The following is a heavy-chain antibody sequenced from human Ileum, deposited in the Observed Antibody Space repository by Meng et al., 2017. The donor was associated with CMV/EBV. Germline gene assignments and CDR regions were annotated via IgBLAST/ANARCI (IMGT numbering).Heavy chain of an antibody. D-gene: IGHD6-13*01. CDR1: GGSISSSSYY. V-gene: IGHV4-39*07. CDR2: IYYSGST. Sequence: VPGPGLVTPSGTLSLTCTVSGGSISSSSYYWGWIRQPPGKGLEWIGNIYYSGSTYYNPSLKSRVTISVDTSKNQFSLKLSSVTAADTAMYYCALRGLAAGTLQQWGQGTLVTVSS. CDR3: ALRGLAAGTLQQ. J-gene: IGHJ1*01.